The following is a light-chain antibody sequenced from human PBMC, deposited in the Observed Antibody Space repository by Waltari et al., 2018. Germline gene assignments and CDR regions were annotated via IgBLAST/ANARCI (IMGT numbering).Light chain of an antibody. Sequence: QSVLTQPPSASGTPGQRVPISCSGTRSNLGNNLSNRYQQVPGTAPKLLIYRNDLRPSGVPDRFSASKSGTSASLAISGLQSEDEAEYYCASWDDSLNGHWVFGGGTKVTVL. CDR2: RND. CDR3: ASWDDSLNGHWV. CDR1: RSNLGNNL. V-gene: IGLV1-44*01. J-gene: IGLJ3*02.